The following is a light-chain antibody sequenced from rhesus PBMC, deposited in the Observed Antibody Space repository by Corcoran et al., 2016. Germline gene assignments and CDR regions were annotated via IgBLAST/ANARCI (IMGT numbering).Light chain of an antibody. V-gene: IGKV1-22*01. CDR1: QGISSW. CDR2: KAS. J-gene: IGKJ3*01. Sequence: DIQMTQSPSTPSACVGDTVTINCRASQGISSWLAWYQQKPGKAPKLLIYKASSLQSGVPSRFSGSGSWTDFTLTINSLESDDFATYNLNNYIRRPFTFSPGTKLDFK. CDR3: NNYIRRPFT.